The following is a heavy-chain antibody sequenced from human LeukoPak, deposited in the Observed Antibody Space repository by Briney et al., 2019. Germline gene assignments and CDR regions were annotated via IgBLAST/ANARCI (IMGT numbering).Heavy chain of an antibody. Sequence: SQTLSLTCATSGNTVSSSSAAWNWIRQSPSRGLEWLGRTYYRSKWYHDYAPTVKSRITINSDTSKNQFSLQLNSVTPEDTAVYYCARDQGAFNSWGQGTLVTVSS. D-gene: IGHD3-16*01. V-gene: IGHV6-1*01. CDR2: TYYRSKWYH. CDR3: ARDQGAFNS. CDR1: GNTVSSSSAA. J-gene: IGHJ4*02.